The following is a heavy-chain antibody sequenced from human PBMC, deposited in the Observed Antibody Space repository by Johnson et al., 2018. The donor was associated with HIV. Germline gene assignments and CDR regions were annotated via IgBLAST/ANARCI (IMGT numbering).Heavy chain of an antibody. J-gene: IGHJ3*02. CDR2: IGTAGDT. CDR3: ARSGGAVAGVDAFDI. V-gene: IGHV3-13*01. D-gene: IGHD6-19*01. CDR1: GFTFSSYD. Sequence: VQLVESGGGLVQPGGSLRLSCAASGFTFSSYDMHWVRQATGKGLEWVSAIGTAGDTYYPGSVKGRFTISSENAKNSLYPQMNSLRAGDTAVYYCARSGGAVAGVDAFDIWGQGTMVTVSS.